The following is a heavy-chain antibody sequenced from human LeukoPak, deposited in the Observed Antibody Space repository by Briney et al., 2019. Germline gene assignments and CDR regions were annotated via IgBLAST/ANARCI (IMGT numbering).Heavy chain of an antibody. Sequence: PSQTLSLTCTVSGGSISGYYWSWIRQPPGKGLEWIGYIYFSGVTNYSPSLTSRVTISLDTSKNQFSLKLSSVTAADTAIYYCARDSRCHDWAFEGRGQPTLVTVSP. CDR1: GGSISGYY. CDR3: ARDSRCHDWAFEG. D-gene: IGHD3-9*01. J-gene: IGHJ4*02. CDR2: IYFSGVT. V-gene: IGHV4-59*01.